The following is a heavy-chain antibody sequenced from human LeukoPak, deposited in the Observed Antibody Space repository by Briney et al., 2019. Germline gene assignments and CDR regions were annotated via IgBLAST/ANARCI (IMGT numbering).Heavy chain of an antibody. CDR2: ISGSGDTT. CDR3: AKASYYLGYYYGRDV. CDR1: GFTFKTHD. V-gene: IGHV3-23*01. D-gene: IGHD3-10*01. Sequence: QPGGSLRLSCVVSGFTFKTHDMTWVRQAPGKGLEWVSTISGSGDTTYYADSVKGRFTISRDNSKNALFLQMNSLRAQDTAIYYCAKASYYLGYYYGRDVGGQGNTVTVST. J-gene: IGHJ6*01.